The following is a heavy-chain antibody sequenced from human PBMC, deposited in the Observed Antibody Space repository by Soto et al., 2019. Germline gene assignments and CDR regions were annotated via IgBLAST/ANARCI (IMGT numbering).Heavy chain of an antibody. CDR3: ARSKGGIISLVINYFFNFGMDV. CDR2: IIPMSGTA. D-gene: IGHD2-15*01. CDR1: GGTFSRYA. Sequence: QVQLVQSGDEVPKPGSSVKVSCKASGGTFSRYAISWVRQAPGHVLEWMGGIIPMSGTANYVQKFQGRVTITADESTSPAYMELSSMRQEDRALYYCARSKGGIISLVINYFFNFGMDVLGQWTTV. V-gene: IGHV1-69*01. J-gene: IGHJ6*01.